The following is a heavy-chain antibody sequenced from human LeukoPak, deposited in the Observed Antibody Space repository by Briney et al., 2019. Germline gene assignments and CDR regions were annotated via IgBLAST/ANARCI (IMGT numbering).Heavy chain of an antibody. D-gene: IGHD1-1*01. Sequence: MAGGSLRLSCAASAFTFTNAWMNWVRQAPGKGLEWVGRIKSKTDGGTTDYAAPVKGRFTISRDDSKNTLYLQMNSLKTEDTAVYYCTTGLGINWNDLGSFDYWGRGTLVTVSS. CDR2: IKSKTDGGTT. CDR3: TTGLGINWNDLGSFDY. V-gene: IGHV3-15*07. J-gene: IGHJ4*02. CDR1: AFTFTNAW.